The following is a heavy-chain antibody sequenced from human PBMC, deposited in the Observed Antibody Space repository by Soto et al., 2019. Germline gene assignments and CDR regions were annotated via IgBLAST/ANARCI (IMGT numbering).Heavy chain of an antibody. Sequence: QVQLVESGGGVVQPGRSLRLSCAASGFTFSSYAMHWVRQAPGKGLEWVAVISYDGSNKYYADSVKGRFTISRDNSKNTLYLQMNSLRAEDTAVYYCARDHLGPEMATIRSPQGGMDVWGQGTTVTVSS. CDR3: ARDHLGPEMATIRSPQGGMDV. V-gene: IGHV3-30-3*01. CDR2: ISYDGSNK. D-gene: IGHD5-12*01. CDR1: GFTFSSYA. J-gene: IGHJ6*02.